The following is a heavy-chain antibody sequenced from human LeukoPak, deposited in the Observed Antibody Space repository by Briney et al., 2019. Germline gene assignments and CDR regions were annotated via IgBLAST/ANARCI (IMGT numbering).Heavy chain of an antibody. CDR2: INQDGSGK. V-gene: IGHV3-7*01. D-gene: IGHD1-1*01. J-gene: IGHJ1*01. CDR3: AEGTTG. Sequence: GGSPRLSCATSGFTFSRHWMSWVRQAPGKGLEWVANINQDGSGKYYVDSVKGRFTISRDNAKNSLYLQTNSLRSEDTAIYYCAEGTTGWGQGTLVTVSS. CDR1: GFTFSRHW.